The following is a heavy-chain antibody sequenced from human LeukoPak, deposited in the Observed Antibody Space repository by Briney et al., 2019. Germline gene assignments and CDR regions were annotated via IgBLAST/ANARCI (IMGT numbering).Heavy chain of an antibody. V-gene: IGHV4-59*01. J-gene: IGHJ3*02. CDR3: ARLLASYYYDSSGYYDAFDI. CDR2: IYYSGST. D-gene: IGHD3-22*01. Sequence: SETLSLTCTVSGGSISSYYWGWIRQPPGKGLEWIGYIYYSGSTNYNPSLKSRVTISVDTSKNQFSLKLSSVTAADTAVYYCARLLASYYYDSSGYYDAFDIWGQGTMVTVSS. CDR1: GGSISSYY.